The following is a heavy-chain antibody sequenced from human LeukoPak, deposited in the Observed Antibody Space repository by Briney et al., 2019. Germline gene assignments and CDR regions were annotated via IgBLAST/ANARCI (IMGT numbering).Heavy chain of an antibody. CDR3: ARVFGYYDFWSGGNWFDP. D-gene: IGHD3-3*01. CDR1: GYTFTSYG. Sequence: ASVKVSCKASGYTFTSYGISWVRQAPGQELEWMGWISAYNGNTNYAQKLQGRVTMTTDTSTSTAYMELRSLRSDDTAVYYCARVFGYYDFWSGGNWFDPWGQGTLVTVSS. J-gene: IGHJ5*02. V-gene: IGHV1-18*01. CDR2: ISAYNGNT.